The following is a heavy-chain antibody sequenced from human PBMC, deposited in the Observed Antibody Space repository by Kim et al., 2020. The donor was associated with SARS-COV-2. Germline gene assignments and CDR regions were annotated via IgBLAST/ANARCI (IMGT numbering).Heavy chain of an antibody. CDR3: ARPPGDYYGSGSYYKYGMDV. CDR1: GGTFSSYA. CDR2: IIPIFGTA. J-gene: IGHJ6*02. V-gene: IGHV1-69*13. D-gene: IGHD3-10*01. Sequence: SVKVSCKASGGTFSSYAISWVRQAPGQGLEWMGGIIPIFGTANYAQKFQGRVTITADESTSTAYMELSSLRSEDTAVYYCARPPGDYYGSGSYYKYGMDVWGQGTTVTVSS.